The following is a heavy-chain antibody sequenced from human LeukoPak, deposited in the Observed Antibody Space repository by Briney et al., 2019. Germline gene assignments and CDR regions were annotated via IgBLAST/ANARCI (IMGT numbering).Heavy chain of an antibody. J-gene: IGHJ4*02. D-gene: IGHD1-26*01. CDR1: GGSFSGYY. CDR2: INHGGST. CDR3: ARKTVGATSGYYFDY. Sequence: PSETLSLTCAVYGGSFSGYYWSWIRQPPGKGLEWIGEINHGGSTNYNPSLKSRVTISVDTSKNQFSLKLSSVTAADTAVYYCARKTVGATSGYYFDYWGQGTLVTVSS. V-gene: IGHV4-34*01.